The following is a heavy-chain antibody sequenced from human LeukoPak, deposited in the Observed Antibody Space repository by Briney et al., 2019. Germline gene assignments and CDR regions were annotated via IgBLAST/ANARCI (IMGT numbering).Heavy chain of an antibody. J-gene: IGHJ4*02. D-gene: IGHD3-9*01. V-gene: IGHV3-73*01. CDR1: GFTFSDSA. CDR2: IRGKANNYAT. Sequence: GGSLRLSCAASGFTFSDSAMHWVRQASGKGLEWVGRIRGKANNYATAYAASVKGRFTISRDDSDNTAYLEMNSLKTEDTAVYYCTGRYFDWLYWGQGTLVTVSS. CDR3: TGRYFDWLY.